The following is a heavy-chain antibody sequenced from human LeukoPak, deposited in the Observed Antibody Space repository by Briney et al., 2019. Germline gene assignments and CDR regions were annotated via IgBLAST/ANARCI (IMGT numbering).Heavy chain of an antibody. CDR2: IYYSGST. Sequence: SETLSLTCTASGGSISSHYWSWIRQPPGKGLEWIGYIYYSGSTNYNPSLKSRVTISVDTSKNQFSLKLSSVTAADTAVYYCARVLGYCSSTSCPRGRFDPWGQGTLVTVSS. V-gene: IGHV4-59*11. J-gene: IGHJ5*02. D-gene: IGHD2-2*01. CDR1: GGSISSHY. CDR3: ARVLGYCSSTSCPRGRFDP.